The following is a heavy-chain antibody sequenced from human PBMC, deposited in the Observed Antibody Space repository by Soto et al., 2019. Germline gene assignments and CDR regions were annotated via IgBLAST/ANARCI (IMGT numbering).Heavy chain of an antibody. D-gene: IGHD3-9*01. CDR2: ISGSGGST. CDR3: AKGHPLGASSYNDILTGLDY. J-gene: IGHJ4*02. CDR1: GFTFRSYV. Sequence: PGGSLRLSCAASGFTFRSYVMSWVRQAPGKGLEWVSSISGSGGSTDYADSVKGRFTISRDNSKNTLYLQMNSLRAEDTAVYYCAKGHPLGASSYNDILTGLDYWGQGTLVTVSS. V-gene: IGHV3-23*01.